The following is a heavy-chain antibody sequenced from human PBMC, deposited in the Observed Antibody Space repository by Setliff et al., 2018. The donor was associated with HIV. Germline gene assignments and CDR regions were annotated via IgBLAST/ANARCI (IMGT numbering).Heavy chain of an antibody. Sequence: EASVKVSCKAAGGSFNNYAISWVRQAPGQGLEWVGGISPILGTTNSGPRFHGRVTITADKSTNTVYIELSSLRSEDAALYYCARAARGGLQYGPTGHAFDIWGQGTMVTVS. J-gene: IGHJ3*02. D-gene: IGHD1-1*01. V-gene: IGHV1-69*10. CDR1: GGSFNNYA. CDR3: ARAARGGLQYGPTGHAFDI. CDR2: ISPILGTT.